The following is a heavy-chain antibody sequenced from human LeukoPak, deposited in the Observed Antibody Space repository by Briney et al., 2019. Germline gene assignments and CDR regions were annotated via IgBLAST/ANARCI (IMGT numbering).Heavy chain of an antibody. CDR2: ISSGSTYT. D-gene: IGHD3-22*01. V-gene: IGHV3-11*05. Sequence: PGGSLRLSCAASGFTFSDYYMSWVRQAPGKGLGWVSYISSGSTYTNYADSVKGRFSISRDNAENSLYLQMNSLRAEDTAVYYCARVYSSGYYAEYWGQGTLVTVSS. CDR3: ARVYSSGYYAEY. J-gene: IGHJ4*02. CDR1: GFTFSDYY.